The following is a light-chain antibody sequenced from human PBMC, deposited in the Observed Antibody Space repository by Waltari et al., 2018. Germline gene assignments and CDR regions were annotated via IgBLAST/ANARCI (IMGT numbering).Light chain of an antibody. V-gene: IGKV3-20*01. CDR2: GAS. CDR1: QSVSRA. J-gene: IGKJ1*01. Sequence: EIVLTQSPGSLSLSPGERVTLSCRVSQSVSRALAWYQQKPGQAPRLLIFGASNRATGIPDRFSGSGSETDFSLTISRLEPEDFAVYYCQHYVRLPATFGRGTKVEIK. CDR3: QHYVRLPAT.